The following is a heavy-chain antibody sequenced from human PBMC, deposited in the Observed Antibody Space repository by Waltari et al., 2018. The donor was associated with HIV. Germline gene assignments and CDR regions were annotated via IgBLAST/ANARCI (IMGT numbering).Heavy chain of an antibody. CDR3: YFDY. Sequence: QVQLVQSGAEVKKPGASVKVSCKASGYTFTSYDINWVRQATGQGLEWMGWMNPNSGNTGYAQKFQGRVTISESHPNATFSAVYYCARGLRGSGGDYYFDYWGQGTLVTVSS. D-gene: IGHD2-21*01. V-gene: IGHV1-8*01. J-gene: IGHJ4*02. CDR2: MNPNSGNT. CDR1: GYTFTSYD.